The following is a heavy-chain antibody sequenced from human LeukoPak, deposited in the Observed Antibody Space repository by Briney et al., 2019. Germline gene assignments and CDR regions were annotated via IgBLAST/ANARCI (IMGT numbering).Heavy chain of an antibody. V-gene: IGHV3-30*18. CDR1: GFTFDAYG. D-gene: IGHD3-22*01. Sequence: GRSLRLSCAAAGFTFDAYGMHWLRQAPGKAPEWVAVISYDGSNTDYADSVKGRFSISRDRSKNTIHLQMDSLRTEDTAVYYCAKDVLSFKFYFEGSGYLGYFQHWGQGTLVTVSS. J-gene: IGHJ1*01. CDR2: ISYDGSNT. CDR3: AKDVLSFKFYFEGSGYLGYFQH.